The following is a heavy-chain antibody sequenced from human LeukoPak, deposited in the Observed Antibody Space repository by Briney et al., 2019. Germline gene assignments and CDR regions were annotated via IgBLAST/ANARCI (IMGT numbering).Heavy chain of an antibody. J-gene: IGHJ6*03. CDR3: ARQTGLTYYYYMDV. Sequence: SETLSLTCTVSAGSISSYYWSWIRQPPGKGLEWIGYIYYSGSTNYNPSLKSRVTISVDTSKNQFSLKLSSVTAADTAVYYCARQTGLTYYYYMDVWGKGTAVTVSS. D-gene: IGHD3-9*01. CDR2: IYYSGST. CDR1: AGSISSYY. V-gene: IGHV4-59*08.